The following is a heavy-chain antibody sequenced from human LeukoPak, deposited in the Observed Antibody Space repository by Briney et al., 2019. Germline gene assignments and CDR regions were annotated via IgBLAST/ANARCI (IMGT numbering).Heavy chain of an antibody. CDR3: ARVGRSWYPHYYMDV. CDR1: GGSISSYY. J-gene: IGHJ6*03. D-gene: IGHD6-13*01. CDR2: IYYSGST. Sequence: SETLSLTCTVSGGSISSYYWSWIRQPPGKGLEWIGYIYYSGSTNYNPSLKSRVTISVDTSKNQFSLKLSSVTAADTAVYYCARVGRSWYPHYYMDVWGKGTTVTVSS. V-gene: IGHV4-59*01.